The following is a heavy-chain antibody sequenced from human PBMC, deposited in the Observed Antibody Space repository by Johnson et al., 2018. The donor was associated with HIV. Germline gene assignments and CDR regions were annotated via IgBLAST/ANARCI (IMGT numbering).Heavy chain of an antibody. Sequence: QMLLVESGGGLVTPGGSLRLSCAVSGFTFSDYYMSWIRQAPGKGLEWVSYISSSGSAIYYADSVKGRFTISRDNAKNSLYLQMNSLRAEDTAVYYCARRGVRYAFDIWGQGTMVTVSS. V-gene: IGHV3-11*04. CDR3: ARRGVRYAFDI. D-gene: IGHD3-16*01. J-gene: IGHJ3*02. CDR2: ISSSGSAI. CDR1: GFTFSDYY.